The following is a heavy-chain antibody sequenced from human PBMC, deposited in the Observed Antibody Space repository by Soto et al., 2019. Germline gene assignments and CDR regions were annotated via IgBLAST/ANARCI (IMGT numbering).Heavy chain of an antibody. J-gene: IGHJ6*02. V-gene: IGHV3-33*03. CDR1: GSIFTGYG. Sequence: GGSLRLSCAASGSIFTGYGMHWVRQAPGKGLEWVAVIWFDGSNKYYADSVKGRFTISRDNSKNMLYLQMNSLRAEDTAVYYCAKLEVRFGNAMDVWGQGTTVTISS. CDR3: AKLEVRFGNAMDV. CDR2: IWFDGSNK. D-gene: IGHD3-22*01.